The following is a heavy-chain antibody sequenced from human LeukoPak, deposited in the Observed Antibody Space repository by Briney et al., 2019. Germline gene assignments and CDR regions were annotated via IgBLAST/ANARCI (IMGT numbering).Heavy chain of an antibody. J-gene: IGHJ4*02. D-gene: IGHD6-13*01. CDR3: ASVRGYSSSRFDY. V-gene: IGHV3-11*06. CDR2: ISSSSSYT. CDR1: GFTFSDYY. Sequence: PGGSLRLSCAASGFTFSDYYMSWIRQAPGKGLEWVPYISSSSSYTNYADSVKGRFTISRDNAKNSLYLQMNSLRAEDTAVYYCASVRGYSSSRFDYWGQGTLVTVSS.